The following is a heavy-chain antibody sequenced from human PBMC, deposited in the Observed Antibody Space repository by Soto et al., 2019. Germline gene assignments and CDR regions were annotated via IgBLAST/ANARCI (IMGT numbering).Heavy chain of an antibody. D-gene: IGHD6-13*01. J-gene: IGHJ4*02. CDR2: INPSGGST. Sequence: ASVKVSCMASGYTFTSYYMHWLLQAPGQGVEWMGIINPSGGSTSYAQKFQGRVTMTRDTSTSTVYMELSSLRSEDTAVYYCARDRLYSSRWDYWGQGTLVTVSS. CDR3: ARDRLYSSRWDY. CDR1: GYTFTSYY. V-gene: IGHV1-46*01.